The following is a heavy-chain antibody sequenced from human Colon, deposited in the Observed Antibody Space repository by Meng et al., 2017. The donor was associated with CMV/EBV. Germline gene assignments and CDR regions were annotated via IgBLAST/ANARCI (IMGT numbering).Heavy chain of an antibody. J-gene: IGHJ4*02. CDR2: ISSDGRNK. Sequence: GESLKISCAASGFSFSTSSMHWVRQAPGKGLEYVSAISSDGRNKYYADSLKGRFTISRDHSKNTLYLEMDYLRPEDMAVYYCATDPSTVTTNYWGQGTLVTVSS. CDR1: GFSFSTSS. D-gene: IGHD4-17*01. V-gene: IGHV3-64*02. CDR3: ATDPSTVTTNY.